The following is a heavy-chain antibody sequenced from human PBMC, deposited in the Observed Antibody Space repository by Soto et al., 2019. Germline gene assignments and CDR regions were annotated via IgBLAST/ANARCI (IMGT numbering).Heavy chain of an antibody. CDR2: IIPTFDTT. Sequence: QVQLVQSGAEVKKPGSSVKVSCKASGGTFSSYAISWVRQAPGQGLEWMGGIIPTFDTTNYAQKFQGRVTITADESTRTAYMELSSLRSEDTGVYYCARAGDGYPLGWFDPWGQGTLVTFSS. D-gene: IGHD5-12*01. V-gene: IGHV1-69*01. CDR1: GGTFSSYA. J-gene: IGHJ5*02. CDR3: ARAGDGYPLGWFDP.